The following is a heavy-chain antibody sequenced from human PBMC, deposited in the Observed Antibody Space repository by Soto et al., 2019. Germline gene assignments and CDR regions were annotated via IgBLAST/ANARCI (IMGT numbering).Heavy chain of an antibody. CDR2: IYYSGST. D-gene: IGHD3-22*01. J-gene: IGHJ4*02. CDR3: ARVRYYDSSGYYPFDY. CDR1: GGSISSYY. V-gene: IGHV4-59*01. Sequence: SETLSLTCTVSGGSISSYYWSWIRQPPGKGLEWIGYIYYSGSTNYNPSLKSRVTISVDTSKNQFSLKPSSVTAADTAVYYCARVRYYDSSGYYPFDYWGQGTLVTVSS.